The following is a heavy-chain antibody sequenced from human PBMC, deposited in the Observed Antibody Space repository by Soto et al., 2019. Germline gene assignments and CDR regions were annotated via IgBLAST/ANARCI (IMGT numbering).Heavy chain of an antibody. CDR3: ARDEGYKWNYGGSWFDP. CDR1: GYTFTSYG. J-gene: IGHJ5*02. Sequence: QVQLVQSGAEVKKPGASVKVSCKASGYTFTSYGISWVRQAPGQGLEWMGWISAYNGNTNYAQKLQGRVTMNTDTSMSTAYMELRSLGSDDTAVYYCARDEGYKWNYGGSWFDPWGQGTLVTVSS. CDR2: ISAYNGNT. D-gene: IGHD1-7*01. V-gene: IGHV1-18*01.